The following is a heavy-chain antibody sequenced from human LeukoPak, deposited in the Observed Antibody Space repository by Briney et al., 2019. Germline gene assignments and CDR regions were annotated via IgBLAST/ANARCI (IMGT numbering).Heavy chain of an antibody. D-gene: IGHD3-22*01. V-gene: IGHV4-39*07. CDR1: GGSISSYY. CDR2: IYYSGST. CDR3: ASHYYDDTADYFDY. J-gene: IGHJ4*02. Sequence: SETLSLTCTVSGGSISSYYWGWIRQPPGKGLEWIGSIYYSGSTYYNPSLKSRVTISVDTSKNQFSLKLSSVTAADTAVYYCASHYYDDTADYFDYWGQGTLVTVSS.